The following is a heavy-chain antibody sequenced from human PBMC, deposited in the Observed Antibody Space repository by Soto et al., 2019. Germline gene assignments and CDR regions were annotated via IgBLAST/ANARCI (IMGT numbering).Heavy chain of an antibody. CDR2: IVPLFGTT. J-gene: IGHJ5*02. CDR1: GGNFTSYA. D-gene: IGHD6-13*01. V-gene: IGHV1-69*19. CDR3: AKASGRSWYNWFYP. Sequence: QVQLVQSGAEVKKPGSSVKVSCKASGGNFTSYAISWVRQAPGQGLEFMGGIVPLFGTTNYAQKFRGRVPVTADEPTSTVYMEMSSLRSEYTAVYYCAKASGRSWYNWFYPWCQGTLVTVST.